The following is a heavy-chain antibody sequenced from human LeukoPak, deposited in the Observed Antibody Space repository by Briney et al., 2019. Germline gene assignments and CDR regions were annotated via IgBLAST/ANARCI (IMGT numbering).Heavy chain of an antibody. CDR2: IYTSGST. J-gene: IGHJ4*02. CDR1: GGSISSYY. CDR3: AREAPRGVRYFDWLFSFDY. D-gene: IGHD3-9*01. V-gene: IGHV4-4*07. Sequence: SETLSLTCTVSGGSISSYYWSWIPQPARKGLEWIGRIYTSGSTNYNPSLKSRVTMSVDTSKNQFSLKLSSVTAADTAVYYCAREAPRGVRYFDWLFSFDYWGQGTLVTVSS.